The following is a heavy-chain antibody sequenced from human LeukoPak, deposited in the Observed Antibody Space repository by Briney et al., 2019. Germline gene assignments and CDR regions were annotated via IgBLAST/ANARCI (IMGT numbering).Heavy chain of an antibody. CDR1: GFTFSSYS. J-gene: IGHJ5*02. CDR2: ISSSSSYI. CDR3: ARVSMVRGVGWFDP. Sequence: GGSLRLSCAASGFTFSSYSMNWVRQAPGKGLEWVSSISSSSSYIYYADSVKGRFTISRDNAKNSLYLQMNSLRAEDTAVYYCARVSMVRGVGWFDPWGQGTLVTVSS. V-gene: IGHV3-21*01. D-gene: IGHD3-10*01.